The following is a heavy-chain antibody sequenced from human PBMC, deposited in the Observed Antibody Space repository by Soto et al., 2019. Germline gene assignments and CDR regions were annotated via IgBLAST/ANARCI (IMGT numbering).Heavy chain of an antibody. D-gene: IGHD3-10*01. V-gene: IGHV4-31*03. CDR3: ARGPVRLMVRGVIISPRYYYYGMDV. J-gene: IGHJ6*02. CDR2: IHHSGST. CDR1: GGSISSGGYY. Sequence: SETLSLTCNVSGGSISSGGYYWTLIRQHPGKGLEWIGNIHHSGSTFYNPSLKSRVSISVDTSKNQFSLKLSSVTAADTAVYYCARGPVRLMVRGVIISPRYYYYGMDVWGQGTTVTVSS.